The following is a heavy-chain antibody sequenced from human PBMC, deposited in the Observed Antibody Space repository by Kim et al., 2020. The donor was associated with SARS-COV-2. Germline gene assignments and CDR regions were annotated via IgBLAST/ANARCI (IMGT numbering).Heavy chain of an antibody. CDR3: PRGEWELLSGLDDFDY. J-gene: IGHJ4*02. CDR2: FSRSRSTI. D-gene: IGHD1-26*01. CDR1: GFTFGSYN. Sequence: GGSLRLSCAAYGFTFGSYNMNWVSPAPRTGLMRVAYFSRSRSTIYYLDSVKGRFTTSRDNAKISLYLQMNSLQDEFTAVYYWPRGEWELLSGLDDFDYWGPRTLVTASS. V-gene: IGHV3-48*02.